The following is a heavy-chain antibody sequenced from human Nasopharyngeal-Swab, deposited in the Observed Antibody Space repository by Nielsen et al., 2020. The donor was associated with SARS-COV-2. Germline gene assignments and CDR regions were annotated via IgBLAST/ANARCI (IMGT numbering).Heavy chain of an antibody. V-gene: IGHV3-53*01. CDR3: ARGAYRLLDV. J-gene: IGHJ6*02. CDR1: DFTVSGNY. D-gene: IGHD3-16*01. CDR2: MHSDDRT. Sequence: GESLKISCAASDFTVSGNYMTWVRQAPGKGLEWVSVMHSDDRTDYSDSVRGRFTVSRDNSKNTLYLQMSGLRVEDTAVYYCARGAYRLLDVWGQGTPVTVSS.